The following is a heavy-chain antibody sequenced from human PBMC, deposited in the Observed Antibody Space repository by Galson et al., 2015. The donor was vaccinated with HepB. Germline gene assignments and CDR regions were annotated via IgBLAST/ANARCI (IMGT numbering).Heavy chain of an antibody. CDR2: ISGSVGST. V-gene: IGHV3-23*01. CDR3: AKRQALPEPNFDT. Sequence: SLRPSCAASGFTFTSFSMSWVRQAPGTGLDWVSSISGSVGSTSYADSVRARFTTSRDNSKNTLYLQISSLTAEDTGIYYCAKRQALPEPNFDTWGQGILVSVSS. D-gene: IGHD1-14*01. CDR1: GFTFTSFS. J-gene: IGHJ4*02.